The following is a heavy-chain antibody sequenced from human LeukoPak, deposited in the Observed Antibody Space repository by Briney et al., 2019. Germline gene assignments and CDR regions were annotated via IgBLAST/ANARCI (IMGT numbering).Heavy chain of an antibody. CDR3: AREFPYHLDY. D-gene: IGHD1-14*01. CDR1: GFTFSSYA. V-gene: IGHV3-30*04. Sequence: GGSLRLSCAASGFTFSSYAMHWVRQAPGKGLEWVAVISYDGSNKYYADSVKGRFTISRDNSKNTLYLQMNSLRAEDTAVYHCAREFPYHLDYWGQGTLVTVSS. J-gene: IGHJ4*02. CDR2: ISYDGSNK.